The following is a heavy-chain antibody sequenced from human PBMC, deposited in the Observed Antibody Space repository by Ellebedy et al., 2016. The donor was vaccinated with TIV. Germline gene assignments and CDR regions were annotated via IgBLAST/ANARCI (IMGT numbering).Heavy chain of an antibody. J-gene: IGHJ3*02. V-gene: IGHV4-59*01. CDR3: ARDGQYYYDSSGYPDAFDI. D-gene: IGHD3-22*01. Sequence: SETLSLTCTVSGGSISSYYWSWIRQPPGKGLEWIGYIYYSGSTNYNPSLKSRVTISVDTSKNQFSLKLSSVTAADTAVYYCARDGQYYYDSSGYPDAFDIWGQGTMVTVSS. CDR1: GGSISSYY. CDR2: IYYSGST.